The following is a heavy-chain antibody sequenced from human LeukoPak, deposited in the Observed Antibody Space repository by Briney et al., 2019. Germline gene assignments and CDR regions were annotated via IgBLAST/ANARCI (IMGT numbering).Heavy chain of an antibody. CDR1: GGSFSGYY. Sequence: SETLSLTCAVYGGSFSGYYWSWIRQPPGKGLEWIGEINHSGSTNYNPSLKSRVTISVDTSKNQFSRKLSSVTAADTAVYYCARGRVPRGYWGQGTLVTVSS. CDR2: INHSGST. J-gene: IGHJ4*02. CDR3: ARGRVPRGY. D-gene: IGHD3-10*01. V-gene: IGHV4-34*01.